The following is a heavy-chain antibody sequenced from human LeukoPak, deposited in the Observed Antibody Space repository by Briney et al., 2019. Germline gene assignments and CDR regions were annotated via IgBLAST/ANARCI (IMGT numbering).Heavy chain of an antibody. J-gene: IGHJ4*02. CDR3: ARVLFPVWFGELPY. V-gene: IGHV3-30*04. CDR1: GFTFSSYA. CDR2: ISYDGSNK. Sequence: GGSLRLSCAASGFTFSSYAMHWVRQAPGKGLEWVAVISYDGSNKYYADSVKGRFTISRDNSKNTLYLQMNSLRAEDTAVYYCARVLFPVWFGELPYWGQGTLVTVSP. D-gene: IGHD3-10*01.